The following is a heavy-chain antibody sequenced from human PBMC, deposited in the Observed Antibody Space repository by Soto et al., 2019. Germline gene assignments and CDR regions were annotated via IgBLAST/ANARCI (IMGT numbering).Heavy chain of an antibody. CDR2: IYYSGST. Sequence: QVQLQESGPGLVKPSQTLSLTCTVSGGSISSGGYYWSWIRQHPGKGLEWIGYIYYSGSTYYNPSLKSRVTISXXSXKXXFSLKRSSVTAADTAVYYCARVAVAGMDYYYGMDVWGQGTTVTVSS. V-gene: IGHV4-31*03. CDR1: GGSISSGGYY. J-gene: IGHJ6*02. D-gene: IGHD6-19*01. CDR3: ARVAVAGMDYYYGMDV.